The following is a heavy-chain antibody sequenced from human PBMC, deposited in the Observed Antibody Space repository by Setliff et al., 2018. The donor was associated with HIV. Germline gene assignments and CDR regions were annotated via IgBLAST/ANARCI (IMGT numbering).Heavy chain of an antibody. CDR3: ARDRSNWNYGKNYMDV. Sequence: SETLSLTCAVYGGSVSGYYWSWIRQPPGKGLEWIGEIDHSGSTNYNPSLKSRVTISVDTSKNQFSLKLSSVTAADTPVYYCARDRSNWNYGKNYMDVWGKGTTVTV. J-gene: IGHJ6*03. V-gene: IGHV4-34*01. CDR2: IDHSGST. D-gene: IGHD1-7*01. CDR1: GGSVSGYY.